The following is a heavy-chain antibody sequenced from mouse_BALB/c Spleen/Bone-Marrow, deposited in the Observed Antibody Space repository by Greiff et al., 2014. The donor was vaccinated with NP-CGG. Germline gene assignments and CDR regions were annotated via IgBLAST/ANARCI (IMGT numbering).Heavy chain of an antibody. CDR1: RVNIKDTF. CDR3: TRGEHY. J-gene: IGHJ2*01. CDR2: IDPANGNT. V-gene: IGHV14-3*02. Sequence: VQLQQSDPAIERPRSSVKLSCTGSRVNIKDTFMHWVKQRPEQGLEWIGRIDPANGNTKYNPKFQGKATITADTSSNTAYLQLTSLTSEDTAVQYRTRGEHYPGQG.